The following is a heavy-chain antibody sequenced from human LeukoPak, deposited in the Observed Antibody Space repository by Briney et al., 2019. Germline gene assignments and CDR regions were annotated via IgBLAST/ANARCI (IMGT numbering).Heavy chain of an antibody. CDR2: ITTSGGST. CDR3: AKVASYSRSEYGSGSFDY. D-gene: IGHD3-10*01. CDR1: GFTFSTYA. J-gene: IGHJ4*02. Sequence: PGGSLRLSCAASGFTFSTYAMSWVRQAPGKGLEWVSAITTSGGSTYYAGSVKGRFTISRDNSKSTLYLQLNSLEAEDTAVYFCAKVASYSRSEYGSGSFDYWGQGTLVTVSS. V-gene: IGHV3-23*01.